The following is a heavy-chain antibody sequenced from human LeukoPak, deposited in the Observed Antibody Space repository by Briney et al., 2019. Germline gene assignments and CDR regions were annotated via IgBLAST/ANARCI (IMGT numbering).Heavy chain of an antibody. CDR2: ISHDGSNK. Sequence: GGSLRLSCAASGFTFSSYAMHWVRQAPGKGLEWVAVISHDGSNKYYADSVKGRFTISRDNSKNTLYLQMNSLRAEDTAVYYCARDPYYYDSSGYQLYYYGMDVWGQGTTVTVSS. CDR3: ARDPYYYDSSGYQLYYYGMDV. V-gene: IGHV3-30-3*01. D-gene: IGHD3-22*01. J-gene: IGHJ6*02. CDR1: GFTFSSYA.